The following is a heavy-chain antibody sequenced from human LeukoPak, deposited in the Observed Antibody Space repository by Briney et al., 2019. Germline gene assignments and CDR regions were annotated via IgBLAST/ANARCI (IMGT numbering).Heavy chain of an antibody. Sequence: EPSETLSLTCAVYGGSFSGYYWSWIRQPPGKGLEWTGEINHSGSTNYNPSLKSRVTISVDTSKNQFSLKLSSVTAADTAVYYCARRYDFWSGAYYGMDVWGQGTTVTVSS. D-gene: IGHD3-3*01. V-gene: IGHV4-34*01. J-gene: IGHJ6*02. CDR2: INHSGST. CDR1: GGSFSGYY. CDR3: ARRYDFWSGAYYGMDV.